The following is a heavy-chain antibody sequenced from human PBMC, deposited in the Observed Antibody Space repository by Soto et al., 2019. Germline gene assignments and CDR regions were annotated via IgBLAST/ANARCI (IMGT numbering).Heavy chain of an antibody. Sequence: PGGSLRLSCAASGFTFSSYSMSWVRQAPGKGLEWVSVFRTSGDGGTTYYADSVKGRFTISRDNSKNMLFLQMNSLRAEDTAIYNCAKKVNSGPGSQYFDYWGQGTMVTVSS. CDR1: GFTFSSYS. CDR3: AKKVNSGPGSQYFDY. V-gene: IGHV3-23*01. J-gene: IGHJ4*02. D-gene: IGHD3-10*01. CDR2: FRTSGDGGTT.